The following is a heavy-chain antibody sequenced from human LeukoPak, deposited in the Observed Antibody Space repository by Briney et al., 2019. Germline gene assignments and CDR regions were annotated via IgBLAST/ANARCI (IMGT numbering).Heavy chain of an antibody. V-gene: IGHV4-39*01. J-gene: IGHJ5*02. D-gene: IGHD5-24*01. CDR2: ICYSGST. CDR1: GGSICSSSYC. Sequence: SETLSLTCSVSGGSICSSSYCWGWIRQPPGKGLEWIGTICYSGSTFYNPSLKSRVTLSVDTSKNQFSLKLSSVTAADTAVYYCARTENYIPEDCFDPWGQGTLVTVSS. CDR3: ARTENYIPEDCFDP.